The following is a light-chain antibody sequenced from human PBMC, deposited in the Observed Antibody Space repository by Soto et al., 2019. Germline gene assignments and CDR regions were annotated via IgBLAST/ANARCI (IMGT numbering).Light chain of an antibody. Sequence: EIVLTQSPGSLSLSPGERATLSCRASQSVDSTFFAWYQHKPGQAPRLLIYGASKKATGIPDRFSGSVSGTHCTLTISSLEHEDFEVYYCQQYVSSETFSQGTKVEIK. CDR1: QSVDSTF. CDR3: QQYVSSET. V-gene: IGKV3-20*01. CDR2: GAS. J-gene: IGKJ1*01.